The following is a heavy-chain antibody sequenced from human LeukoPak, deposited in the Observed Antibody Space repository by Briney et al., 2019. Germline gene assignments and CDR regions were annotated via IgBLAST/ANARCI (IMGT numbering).Heavy chain of an antibody. CDR3: TTMPPTFFCSSTSCYYFDY. V-gene: IGHV3-15*01. J-gene: IGHJ4*02. CDR1: GFTFSSYG. D-gene: IGHD2-2*01. Sequence: GSLRLSCAASGFTFSSYGMHWVRQAPGKGLEWVGRIKSKTDGGTTDYAAPVRGRFTISRDDSKNTLYLQMNSLKTEDTAVYYCTTMPPTFFCSSTSCYYFDYWGQGTLVTVSS. CDR2: IKSKTDGGTT.